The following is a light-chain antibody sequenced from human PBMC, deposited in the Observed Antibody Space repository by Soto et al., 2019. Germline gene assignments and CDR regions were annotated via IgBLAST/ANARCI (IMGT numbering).Light chain of an antibody. V-gene: IGLV2-14*01. CDR3: SSYRSGSTLV. Sequence: QSALTQPASVSGSPGQSITISCTGTSSDVGGSNYVSWYQQHPGKAPKLMIYDVHNRPSGISNRFSGSKSGNTASLTISGLQAEDEADYYCSSYRSGSTLVFGXGTKLTVL. CDR2: DVH. CDR1: SSDVGGSNY. J-gene: IGLJ2*01.